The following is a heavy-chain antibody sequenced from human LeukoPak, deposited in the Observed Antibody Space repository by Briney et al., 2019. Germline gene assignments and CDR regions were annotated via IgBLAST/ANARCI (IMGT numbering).Heavy chain of an antibody. Sequence: GASLQISCKGSGSIFTSYWIGWVRQLPGKGLELMGIIYPGDSDTRYSPSFQGQVTISADKSISTAYLQWSSLKASDTAMYYCARHGRDGYNYDFDYWGQGTLVTVSS. V-gene: IGHV5-51*01. CDR2: IYPGDSDT. J-gene: IGHJ4*02. D-gene: IGHD5-24*01. CDR3: ARHGRDGYNYDFDY. CDR1: GSIFTSYW.